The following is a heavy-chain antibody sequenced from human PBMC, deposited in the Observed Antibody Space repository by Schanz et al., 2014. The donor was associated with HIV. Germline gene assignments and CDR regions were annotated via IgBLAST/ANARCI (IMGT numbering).Heavy chain of an antibody. Sequence: QLQLVESGGGVVQPGRSQRLSCAASGFTFRRHGMHWVRQAPGQGLEWLAVISPDGSKQHYADSVKGRFIISRDNSKKILYLQMNSLSPEDTAVYYCARDNRGDYYLDSWGQGTLVTVSS. V-gene: IGHV3-33*01. J-gene: IGHJ1*01. CDR1: GFTFRRHG. D-gene: IGHD4-17*01. CDR2: ISPDGSKQ. CDR3: ARDNRGDYYLDS.